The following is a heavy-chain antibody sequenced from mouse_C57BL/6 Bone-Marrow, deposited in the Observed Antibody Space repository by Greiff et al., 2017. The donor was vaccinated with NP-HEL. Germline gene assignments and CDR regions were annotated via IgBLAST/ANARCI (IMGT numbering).Heavy chain of an antibody. V-gene: IGHV1-54*01. D-gene: IGHD2-5*01. Sequence: VQLQQSGAELVRPGTSVKVSCKASGYAFTNYLIEWVKQRPGQGLEWIGVINPGSGGTKYNEKFKGKATLTADKSSSTAYMQLSSLTSEDSAGYFCARCPTYSNFSMDYWGQGTSVTVSS. CDR1: GYAFTNYL. CDR2: INPGSGGT. CDR3: ARCPTYSNFSMDY. J-gene: IGHJ4*01.